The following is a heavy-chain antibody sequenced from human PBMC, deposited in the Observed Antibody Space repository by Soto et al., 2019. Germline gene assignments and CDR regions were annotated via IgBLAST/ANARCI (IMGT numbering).Heavy chain of an antibody. V-gene: IGHV1-3*01. CDR2: INAGNGNT. CDR1: VYTFTSYA. Sequence: ASVKVSCKASVYTFTSYAMHWVRQAPGQRLEWRGWINAGNGNTKYSQKFQGRVTITRDTSASTAYMELSSLRSEDTAVYYCARVAAPKAFDIWGQGTMVTVSS. J-gene: IGHJ3*02. CDR3: ARVAAPKAFDI. D-gene: IGHD6-13*01.